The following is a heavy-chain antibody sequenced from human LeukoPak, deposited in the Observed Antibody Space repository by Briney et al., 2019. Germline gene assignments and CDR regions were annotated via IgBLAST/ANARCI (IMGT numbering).Heavy chain of an antibody. Sequence: SETLSLTCAVYGGSFSGYYWSWIRQPPGKGLEWIGEINHSGSTYYNPSLKSRVTISVDTSKNQFSLKLRSVTAADTAVYFCARWVIAAAGTTGWFDPWGQGTLVTVSS. CDR3: ARWVIAAAGTTGWFDP. CDR1: GGSFSGYY. V-gene: IGHV4-34*01. D-gene: IGHD6-13*01. J-gene: IGHJ5*02. CDR2: INHSGST.